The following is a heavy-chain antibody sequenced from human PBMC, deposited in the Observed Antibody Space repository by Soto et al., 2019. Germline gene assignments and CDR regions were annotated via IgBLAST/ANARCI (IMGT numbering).Heavy chain of an antibody. CDR3: ARGGFVAGLYNAMDA. Sequence: QVQLVQSGAEVKKAGSSVKVSCKASGGTLNTNAISWVRQAPGQGLEWMGAIIPMFGSPKYAQKFLGRVTITADNLTSTIYMEMITLTSADTAVYYCARGGFVAGLYNAMDAWGQGTTVAVSS. CDR1: GGTLNTNA. J-gene: IGHJ6*02. V-gene: IGHV1-69*06. CDR2: IIPMFGSP. D-gene: IGHD6-19*01.